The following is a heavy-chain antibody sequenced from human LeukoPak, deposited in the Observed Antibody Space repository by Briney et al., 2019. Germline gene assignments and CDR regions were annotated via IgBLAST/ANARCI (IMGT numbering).Heavy chain of an antibody. CDR1: GYTFTGYY. CDR2: INPNSGGT. CDR3: ARDRGVDYCSGGSCSHYYYYMDV. Sequence: ASVKVSCKASGYTFTGYYMHWVRQAPGQGLEWMGWINPNSGGTNYAQKFQGRVTMTRDTSISTAYMELSRLRSDDTAVYYCARDRGVDYCSGGSCSHYYYYMDVWGKGTTVTISS. D-gene: IGHD2-15*01. V-gene: IGHV1-2*02. J-gene: IGHJ6*03.